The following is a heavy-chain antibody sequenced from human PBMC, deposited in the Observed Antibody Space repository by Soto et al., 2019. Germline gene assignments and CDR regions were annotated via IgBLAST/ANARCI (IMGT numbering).Heavy chain of an antibody. J-gene: IGHJ4*02. CDR1: GGSITTGGSY. CDR3: ARARFQVLYGKPYFDS. V-gene: IGHV4-31*03. Sequence: SETLSLTCTVSGGSITTGGSYWSWIRQHPGKGLEWIGNIYHSGNTYYNPSLKSRLTISVDTSKNHFSLMVDSVTAAETAVYYRARARFQVLYGKPYFDSWGQGTLVTVSS. CDR2: IYHSGNT. D-gene: IGHD2-2*02.